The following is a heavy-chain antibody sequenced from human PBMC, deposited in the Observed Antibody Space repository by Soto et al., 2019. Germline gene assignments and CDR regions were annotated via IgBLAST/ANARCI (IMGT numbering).Heavy chain of an antibody. J-gene: IGHJ4*02. CDR2: ISYEGSRK. CDR3: AKDHGGGNFFLYFDL. V-gene: IGHV3-30*18. CDR1: GFSFRNYG. Sequence: GGSLRLSCAASGFSFRNYGMHWVRQAPGKGLEWVAVISYEGSRKSYAASVKGRFTISRDNSKNAVFLQMNRLTPDDTAVYSCAKDHGGGNFFLYFDLWGQGTLVTVSS. D-gene: IGHD2-15*01.